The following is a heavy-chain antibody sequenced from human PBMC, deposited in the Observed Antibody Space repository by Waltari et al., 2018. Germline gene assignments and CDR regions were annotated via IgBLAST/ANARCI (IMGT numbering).Heavy chain of an antibody. J-gene: IGHJ6*02. V-gene: IGHV1-69*05. CDR2: SIPIFGTA. CDR3: ARDKGGGLHLGELSSGYYYYGMDV. CDR1: GGTFSSYA. D-gene: IGHD3-16*02. Sequence: QVQLVQSGAEVKKPGSSVKVSCKASGGTFSSYAISWVRQAPGQGLEWMGGSIPIFGTANYAQKFQGRVTITTDEATSTAYMELSSLRSEDTAVYYCARDKGGGLHLGELSSGYYYYGMDVWGQGTTVTVSS.